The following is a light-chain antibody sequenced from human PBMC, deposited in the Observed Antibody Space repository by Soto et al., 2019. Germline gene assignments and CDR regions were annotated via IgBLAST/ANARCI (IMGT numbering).Light chain of an antibody. Sequence: EVVSTQSPGTLSLSPGERATLSCRASQSVGSNYLAWYQQKPGQAPRLLIYGASSRATGIPDGFSGSGSGTDFTLTISRLEPEDFAVYYCLQYGSSPRTLGQGTKVDIK. J-gene: IGKJ1*01. V-gene: IGKV3-20*01. CDR3: LQYGSSPRT. CDR1: QSVGSNY. CDR2: GAS.